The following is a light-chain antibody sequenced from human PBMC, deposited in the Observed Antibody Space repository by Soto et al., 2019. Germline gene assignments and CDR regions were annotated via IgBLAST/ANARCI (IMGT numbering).Light chain of an antibody. CDR3: QRYDSAPLFT. Sequence: DIQMTQTPPSLSASVGDRVTITCRASQGISKFLAWYQHKPGKVPKLLIYAASTLQSGVPSRFIGSGSGTDFTLTISSLQPEDVATYYCQRYDSAPLFTFGPGTRVDVK. CDR1: QGISKF. V-gene: IGKV1-27*01. CDR2: AAS. J-gene: IGKJ3*01.